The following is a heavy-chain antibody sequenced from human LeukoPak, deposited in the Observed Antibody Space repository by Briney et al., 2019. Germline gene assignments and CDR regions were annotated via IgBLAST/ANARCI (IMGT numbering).Heavy chain of an antibody. D-gene: IGHD5-12*01. CDR1: GYTFTSYD. J-gene: IGHJ3*02. CDR2: MNPNSGNT. Sequence: ASVKVTCKASGYTFTSYDINWVRQATGQGLGWMGWMNPNSGNTGYAQKFQGRVTITRNTSISTAYMELSSLRSEDTAVYYCARGGYDDAFDIWGQGTMVTVSS. V-gene: IGHV1-8*03. CDR3: ARGGYDDAFDI.